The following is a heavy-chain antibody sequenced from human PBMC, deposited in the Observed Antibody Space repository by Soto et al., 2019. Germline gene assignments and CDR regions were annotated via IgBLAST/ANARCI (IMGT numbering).Heavy chain of an antibody. CDR3: AARRRSGPA. J-gene: IGHJ5*02. D-gene: IGHD2-8*02. CDR1: GDSIYTDW. CDR2: IYHNGKT. V-gene: IGHV4-4*02. Sequence: QVQLQESGPGLVEPSGTLSLTCTVSGDSIYTDWWTWVRQPPGKGLEGIGEIYHNGKTNYNPSLKTRGTLSIDESRDRVSLVLSSVAAADPAVYYCAARRRSGPAWGPGTLATISS.